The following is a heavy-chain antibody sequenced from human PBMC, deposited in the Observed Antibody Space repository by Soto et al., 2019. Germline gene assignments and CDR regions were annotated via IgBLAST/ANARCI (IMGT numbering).Heavy chain of an antibody. CDR2: ISSNGGST. CDR3: ARGGDMNAFDI. V-gene: IGHV3-64*01. CDR1: GFTFSSYA. D-gene: IGHD2-21*02. J-gene: IGHJ3*02. Sequence: EVQLVESGGGLVQPGGSLRLSCAASGFTFSSYAMHWVRQAPGKGLEYVSAISSNGGSTYYANSVKGRFTISRDNSKNTLYLQMGSLRAEDMAVYYSARGGDMNAFDIWGQGTMVTVSS.